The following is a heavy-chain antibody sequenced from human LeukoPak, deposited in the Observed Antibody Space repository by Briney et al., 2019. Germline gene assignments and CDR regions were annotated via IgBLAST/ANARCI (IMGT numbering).Heavy chain of an antibody. CDR1: SGSMRIYY. D-gene: IGHD3-22*01. CDR3: ARGGSGYPLDY. J-gene: IGHJ4*02. V-gene: IGHV4-59*01. Sequence: SETLSLTCAVSSGSMRIYYWSWIRQPPGKGLEWIGYIYYTGVTNYSPSLKRRLTISLDTAMKQFSLNLRSVTAADTAMYYCARGGSGYPLDYWGQGTLVTVSS. CDR2: IYYTGVT.